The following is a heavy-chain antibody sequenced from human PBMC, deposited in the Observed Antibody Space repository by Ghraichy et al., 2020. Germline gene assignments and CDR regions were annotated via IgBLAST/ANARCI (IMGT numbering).Heavy chain of an antibody. Sequence: SETLSLTCTVSGGSISSSSYYWGWIRHPPGKGLEWIGSIYYSGSTDYNPSLKSRVTISVDTSKNQFSLKLSSVTAADTAVYYCASAYWGSPSDYWGQGTLVTVSS. CDR1: GGSISSSSYY. D-gene: IGHD7-27*01. J-gene: IGHJ4*02. V-gene: IGHV4-39*07. CDR2: IYYSGST. CDR3: ASAYWGSPSDY.